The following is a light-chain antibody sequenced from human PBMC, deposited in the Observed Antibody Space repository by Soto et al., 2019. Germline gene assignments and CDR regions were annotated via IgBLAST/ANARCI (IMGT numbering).Light chain of an antibody. J-gene: IGLJ1*01. CDR3: QSYDSSLSGYG. CDR2: GNS. Sequence: QSVLTQPPSVSGAPGQRVTISCTGSSSNIGAGYDVHWYQQLPGTAPKLLIHGNSNRPSGVPDRFSGSKSGTSASLAITGLQAEDEADYYCQSYDSSLSGYGFGTGTKVTVL. V-gene: IGLV1-40*01. CDR1: SSNIGAGYD.